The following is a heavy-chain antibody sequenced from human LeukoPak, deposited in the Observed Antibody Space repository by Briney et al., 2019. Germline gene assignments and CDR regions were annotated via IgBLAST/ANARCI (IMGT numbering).Heavy chain of an antibody. CDR1: GFSFSTQR. D-gene: IGHD3-10*01. CDR3: ARGRPGSGSYYFDY. J-gene: IGHJ4*02. CDR2: IYSGGST. Sequence: GGSLRLSCAASGFSFSTQRMHWVRQAPGKGLEWVSVIYSGGSTYYADSVKGRFTISRDNSKNTLYLQMNSLRAEDTAVYYCARGRPGSGSYYFDYWGQGTLVTVSS. V-gene: IGHV3-53*01.